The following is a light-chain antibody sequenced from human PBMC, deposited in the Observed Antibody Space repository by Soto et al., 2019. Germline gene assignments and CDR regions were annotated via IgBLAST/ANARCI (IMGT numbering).Light chain of an antibody. Sequence: EIVRTQSQATLSGSQGKRATLSCRASQSISDKSAWYQQKHGQAPRLLMFGASTRATGIPARFSGSGSGTDLTLTITGLQPEDFEVYCCQQYKSWPYTFGQGTRLDIK. CDR1: QSISDK. V-gene: IGKV3-15*01. CDR2: GAS. J-gene: IGKJ5*01. CDR3: QQYKSWPYT.